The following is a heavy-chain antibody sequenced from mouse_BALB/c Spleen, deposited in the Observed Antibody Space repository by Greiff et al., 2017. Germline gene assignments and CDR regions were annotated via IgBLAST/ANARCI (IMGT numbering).Heavy chain of an antibody. CDR1: GYTFTSYW. V-gene: IGHV1-7*01. D-gene: IGHD2-14*01. CDR3: ARTYYRYDEGAWFAY. J-gene: IGHJ3*01. CDR2: INPSTGYT. Sequence: QVQLKESGAELAKPGASVKMSCKASGYTFTSYWMHWVKQRPGQGLEWIGYINPSTGYTEYNQKFKDKATLTADKSSSTAYMQLSSLTSEDSAVYYCARTYYRYDEGAWFAYWGQGTLVTVSA.